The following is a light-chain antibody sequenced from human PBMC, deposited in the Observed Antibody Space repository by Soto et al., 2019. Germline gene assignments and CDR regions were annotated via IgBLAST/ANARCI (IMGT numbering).Light chain of an antibody. J-gene: IGKJ3*01. V-gene: IGKV3-11*01. CDR3: QQRSNWPRT. CDR2: DAS. CDR1: QSVSSY. Sequence: EIVLTQSPATQSLSPGERATLSCRASQSVSSYLAWYQQKPGQAPRLLIYDASNRATGIPARFSGSGSGTDFTLTISSLEPADFALYYCQQRSNWPRTFGHGTKLDIK.